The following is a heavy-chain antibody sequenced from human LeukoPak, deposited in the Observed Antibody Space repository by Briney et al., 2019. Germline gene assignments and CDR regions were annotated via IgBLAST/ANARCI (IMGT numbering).Heavy chain of an antibody. Sequence: GGSLRLSCAASGFTFSSYSMNWVRQAPGKELEWVSSISSSSSYIYYADSVKGRFTISRDNAKNSLYLQMNSLRAEDTAVYYCARSYSSSRGTFDYWGQGTLVTVSS. D-gene: IGHD6-6*01. CDR2: ISSSSSYI. V-gene: IGHV3-21*01. CDR3: ARSYSSSRGTFDY. J-gene: IGHJ4*02. CDR1: GFTFSSYS.